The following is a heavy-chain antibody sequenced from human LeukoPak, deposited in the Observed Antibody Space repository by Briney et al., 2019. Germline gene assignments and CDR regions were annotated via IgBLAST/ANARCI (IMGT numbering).Heavy chain of an antibody. CDR1: GGSFSGYY. D-gene: IGHD3-10*01. J-gene: IGHJ4*02. CDR3: ARRSLWFGGKFDY. CDR2: INHSGGT. Sequence: TSETLSLTCGVYGGSFSGYYWSWIRQAPGKGLEWIGEINHSGGTNYNPSLKSRVTTSVDTSKNQFSLKLSSVTAADTAVYYCARRSLWFGGKFDYWGPGTLVTVSS. V-gene: IGHV4-34*01.